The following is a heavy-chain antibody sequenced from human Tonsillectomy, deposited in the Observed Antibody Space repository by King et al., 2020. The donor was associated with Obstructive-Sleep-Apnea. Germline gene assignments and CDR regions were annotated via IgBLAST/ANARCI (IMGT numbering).Heavy chain of an antibody. V-gene: IGHV1-69*01. J-gene: IGHJ3*02. CDR2: IIPIFGTP. CDR3: ARGSGYFYDSRGYYTDGFEI. Sequence: QLVQSGAEVKKPGSSVKVSCKASGGTFSSYAISWVRQAPGQGLEWMGGIIPIFGTPTYAQKIQGRVTITADESTSTAYMELSSLSSEDTAVYYCARGSGYFYDSRGYYTDGFEIWGQGTTVTVSS. CDR1: GGTFSSYA. D-gene: IGHD3-22*01.